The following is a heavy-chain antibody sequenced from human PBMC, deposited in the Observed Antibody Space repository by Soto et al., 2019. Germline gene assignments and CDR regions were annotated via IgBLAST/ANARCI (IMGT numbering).Heavy chain of an antibody. CDR2: ISSSSSTI. Sequence: GGSLRLSCGASGLTVSSYSMNWVRQAPGKGLEWVSYISSSSSTIYYADSVKGRFTISRDNAKNSLYLQMNSLRDEDTAVYYCARVPPIVGGIDYWGQGTLVTVSS. D-gene: IGHD1-26*01. V-gene: IGHV3-48*02. J-gene: IGHJ4*02. CDR1: GLTVSSYS. CDR3: ARVPPIVGGIDY.